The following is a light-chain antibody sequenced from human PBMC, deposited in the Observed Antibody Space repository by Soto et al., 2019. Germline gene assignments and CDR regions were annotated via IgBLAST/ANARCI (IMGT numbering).Light chain of an antibody. CDR1: QGISSY. J-gene: IGKJ3*01. CDR3: QQYETFSGT. V-gene: IGKV1-8*01. CDR2: DAS. Sequence: AIRMTQSPSSLSASTGDRVTITCRASQGISSYLAWYQQKPGEAPKLLIYDASALPRGVPSRFSGSGSGTKFTLTIASLQPDEFATYYCQQYETFSGTVGPGTKVDIK.